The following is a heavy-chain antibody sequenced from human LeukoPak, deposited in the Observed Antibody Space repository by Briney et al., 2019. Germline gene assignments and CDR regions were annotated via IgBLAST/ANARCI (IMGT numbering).Heavy chain of an antibody. J-gene: IGHJ4*02. CDR1: GGTLSSYA. D-gene: IGHD3-16*02. CDR2: IIPIFGTA. CDR3: ARDHYDYVWGSYRYTDFDY. V-gene: IGHV1-69*13. Sequence: GASVKVSCTASGGTLSSYAISWVRQAPGQGLEWMGGIIPIFGTANYAQKFQGRVTITADESTSTAYMELSSLRSEDTAVYYCARDHYDYVWGSYRYTDFDYWGQGTLVTVSS.